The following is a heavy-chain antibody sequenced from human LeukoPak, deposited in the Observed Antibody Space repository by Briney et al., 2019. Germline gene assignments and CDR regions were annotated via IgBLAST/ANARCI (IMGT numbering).Heavy chain of an antibody. CDR2: TRSKAFGGTA. J-gene: IGHJ4*02. V-gene: IGHV3-49*04. D-gene: IGHD6-13*01. CDR3: SRLEQQLTADY. Sequence: GGSLRLSCTASGFIFGDYAMSWVRQAPGKGLEWVGFTRSKAFGGTAEYAASVKGRFTISRDDSKGIAYLQMSSLKTEDTAIYYCSRLEQQLTADYWGQGTLVTVSS. CDR1: GFIFGDYA.